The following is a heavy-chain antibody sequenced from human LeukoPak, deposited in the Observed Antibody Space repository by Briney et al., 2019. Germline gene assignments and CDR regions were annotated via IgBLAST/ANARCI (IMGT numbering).Heavy chain of an antibody. Sequence: QTGGSLRLSCAASGFTFSSYEMNWVRQAPGKGLEWASYISSSGSTIYYADSVKGRFTISKDNAKNSLYLQMNSLRAEDTAVYYCAREGASDFYSSSWYEWGEFDYWGQGTLVTVSS. D-gene: IGHD6-13*01. CDR1: GFTFSSYE. J-gene: IGHJ4*02. CDR2: ISSSGSTI. CDR3: AREGASDFYSSSWYEWGEFDY. V-gene: IGHV3-48*03.